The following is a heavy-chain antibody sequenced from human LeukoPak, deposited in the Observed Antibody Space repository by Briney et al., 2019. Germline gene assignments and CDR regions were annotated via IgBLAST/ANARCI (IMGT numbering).Heavy chain of an antibody. D-gene: IGHD3-10*01. J-gene: IGHJ6*02. V-gene: IGHV3-33*01. CDR2: IWYDGTNE. Sequence: PGRSLTLSCAPSVFALSTQGMHRVRQAPGKGLEWVAVIWYDGTNEYYADSVKGRFTISRDNSKNTLYLQMNSLRAEDTALYFSARYYGSGRLVKISYYHYGMDVWGQGTTVTVSS. CDR3: ARYYGSGRLVKISYYHYGMDV. CDR1: VFALSTQG.